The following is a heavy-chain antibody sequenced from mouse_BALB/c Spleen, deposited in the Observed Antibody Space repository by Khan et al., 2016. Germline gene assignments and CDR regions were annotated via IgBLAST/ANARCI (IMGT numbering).Heavy chain of an antibody. CDR3: ARLRSANY. CDR2: INTYTGEP. J-gene: IGHJ2*01. V-gene: IGHV9-1*02. D-gene: IGHD6-1*01. CDR1: GYTFTDYG. Sequence: QIQLVQSGPELKKPGETVKISCKASGYTFTDYGMNWVKQAPGKGLQWMGWINTYTGEPTYADDFKGRFAFSLETSANTAYLQINNLKNEDMATYFCARLRSANYWGQGTTLTVSS.